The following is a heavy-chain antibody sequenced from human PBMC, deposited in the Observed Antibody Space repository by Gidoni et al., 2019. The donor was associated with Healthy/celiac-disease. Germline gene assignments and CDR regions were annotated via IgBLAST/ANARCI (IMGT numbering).Heavy chain of an antibody. CDR1: GLTFSSSG. Sequence: QVKLVESGGGVVQPGRSLRLSCAASGLTFSSSGMHWVRQAPGKGREWVAVISYDGSNKYYADSVKGRFTISRDNSKNTLYLQMNSLRAEDTAVYYCAKEVTIFGVVISYYFDYWGQGTLVTVSS. V-gene: IGHV3-30*18. CDR3: AKEVTIFGVVISYYFDY. D-gene: IGHD3-3*01. CDR2: ISYDGSNK. J-gene: IGHJ4*02.